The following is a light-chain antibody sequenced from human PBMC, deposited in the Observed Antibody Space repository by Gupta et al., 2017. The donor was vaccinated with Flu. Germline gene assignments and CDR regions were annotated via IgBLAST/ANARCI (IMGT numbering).Light chain of an antibody. J-gene: IGKJ4*01. CDR2: WAT. V-gene: IGKV4-1*01. CDR1: QTVLSILDNNNY. Sequence: DIVLTPSPDSLAASLGGRATIDCRSSQTVLSILDNNNYLAWYQHRPGQAPTLVFSWATTRASGVPGRFNASGSGTEFRLTITNVQPEDAALYFCQQYYGSPPTFGGGTKVEVK. CDR3: QQYYGSPPT.